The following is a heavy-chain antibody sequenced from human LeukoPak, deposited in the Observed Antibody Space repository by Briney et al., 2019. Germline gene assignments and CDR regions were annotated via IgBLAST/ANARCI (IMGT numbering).Heavy chain of an antibody. V-gene: IGHV4-34*01. J-gene: IGHJ5*02. D-gene: IGHD3-10*01. Sequence: SETLSLTCAVYGGSFSGYYWSWIRQPPGKGLEWIGEINHSGSTNYNPSLKSRVTISVDTSKNQFSLKLSSVTAADTAVYYCARGRGWYYYGSGNWFDPWGQGTLVTVSS. CDR3: ARGRGWYYYGSGNWFDP. CDR2: INHSGST. CDR1: GGSFSGYY.